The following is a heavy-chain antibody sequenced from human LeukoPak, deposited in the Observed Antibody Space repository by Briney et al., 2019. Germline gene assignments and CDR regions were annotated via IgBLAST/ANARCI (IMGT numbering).Heavy chain of an antibody. CDR1: GGSFSGYY. V-gene: IGHV4-34*01. J-gene: IGHJ5*02. CDR3: AREGSSSWYDGSNWLDP. CDR2: INHSGST. D-gene: IGHD6-13*01. Sequence: PSETLSLTCAVYGGSFSGYYWSWIRQPPGKGLEWIGEINHSGSTNYNPSLKSRVTISVDTSKNQFSLKLSSVTAAGTAVYYCAREGSSSWYDGSNWLDPRGQGTLVTVSS.